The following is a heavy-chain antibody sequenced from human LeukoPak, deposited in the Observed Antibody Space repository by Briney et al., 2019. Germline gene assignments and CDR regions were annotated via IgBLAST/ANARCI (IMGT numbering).Heavy chain of an antibody. V-gene: IGHV7-4-1*02. CDR2: INTNTGNP. CDR1: GYTFTSYA. J-gene: IGHJ4*02. Sequence: ASVKVSCKASGYTFTSYAMNWVRQAPGQGLEWMGWINTNTGNPTYAQGFTGRFVFSLDTSVSTAYLQISSLKAEDTAVYYCAAVGYSGYDGGYYFDYWGQGTLVTVSS. CDR3: AAVGYSGYDGGYYFDY. D-gene: IGHD5-12*01.